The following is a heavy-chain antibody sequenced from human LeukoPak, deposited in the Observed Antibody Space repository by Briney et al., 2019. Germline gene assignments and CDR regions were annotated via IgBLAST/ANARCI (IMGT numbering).Heavy chain of an antibody. CDR3: ATSYSGGYYYDY. Sequence: TSETLSLTCTVSGGSITRSSYYWVWIRQPPGRGLEWIGSISYSGSTYSNPSLKSRVTISVDTSKNQFSLKLSSVTAADTAVYFCATSYSGGYYYDYWGQGTLVTVSS. J-gene: IGHJ4*02. CDR1: GGSITRSSYY. CDR2: ISYSGST. D-gene: IGHD6-19*01. V-gene: IGHV4-39*01.